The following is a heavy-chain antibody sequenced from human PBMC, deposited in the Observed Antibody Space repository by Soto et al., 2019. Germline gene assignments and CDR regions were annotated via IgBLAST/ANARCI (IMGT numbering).Heavy chain of an antibody. CDR3: ARAGTHYDILTGYNY. D-gene: IGHD3-9*01. CDR2: IIPILGIA. Sequence: QVQLVQSGAEVKKPGSSVNVSCKASGGTFSSYTISWVRQAPGQGLEWMGRIIPILGIANYAQKFQGRVTITADKSTSTAYMELSSLRSEDTAVYYCARAGTHYDILTGYNYWGQGTLVTVSS. J-gene: IGHJ4*02. CDR1: GGTFSSYT. V-gene: IGHV1-69*02.